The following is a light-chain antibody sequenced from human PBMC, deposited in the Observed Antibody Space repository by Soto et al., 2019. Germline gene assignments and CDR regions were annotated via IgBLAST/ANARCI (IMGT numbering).Light chain of an antibody. Sequence: QAVVTQPRSVSGSPGQSVTISCTGTSSDVGAYNYVSWYQHHPGKAPKLMIYDVTLRPSGVPDRFSGSKSGNTASLTISGLQAEDEADYYCCSYAGSFTWVFGGGTKLTVL. J-gene: IGLJ3*02. V-gene: IGLV2-11*01. CDR1: SSDVGAYNY. CDR2: DVT. CDR3: CSYAGSFTWV.